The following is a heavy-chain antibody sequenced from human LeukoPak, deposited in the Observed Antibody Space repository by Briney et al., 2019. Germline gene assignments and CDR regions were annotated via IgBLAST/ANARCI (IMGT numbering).Heavy chain of an antibody. Sequence: GASVKVSCKASGYTFTGYYMHWMRQAPGQGLEWMGWINPNSGDTNYAQKLQGRVTMTTDTSTSTAYMELRSLRSDDTAVYYCARVLTGTFDYWGQGTLVTVSS. J-gene: IGHJ4*02. V-gene: IGHV1-2*02. CDR2: INPNSGDT. CDR1: GYTFTGYY. D-gene: IGHD1-7*01. CDR3: ARVLTGTFDY.